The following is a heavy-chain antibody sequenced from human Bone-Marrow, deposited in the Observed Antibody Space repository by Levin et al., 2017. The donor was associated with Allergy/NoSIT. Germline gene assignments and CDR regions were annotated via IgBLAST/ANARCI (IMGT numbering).Heavy chain of an antibody. CDR2: TYYRSKWYN. V-gene: IGHV6-1*01. D-gene: IGHD6-13*01. J-gene: IGHJ5*02. Sequence: SQPLSLPCALSGDSVSSNSAAWNWLRPSPSRGLEWLGRTYYRSKWYNDYAVSVKSRITINPDTSKNQFTLQLNSVTPEDTAVYYCARDRGSSFYWFDPWGQGTLVTVSS. CDR3: ARDRGSSFYWFDP. CDR1: GDSVSSNSAA.